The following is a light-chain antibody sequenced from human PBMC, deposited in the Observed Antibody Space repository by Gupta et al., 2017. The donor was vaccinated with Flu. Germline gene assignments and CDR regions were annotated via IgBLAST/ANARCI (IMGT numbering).Light chain of an antibody. CDR3: ATWDDSLDTVV. Sequence: TVTISCSGGSSNIGKNYVSWYQQLPGTAPKLLIYENDKRPSGIPDRFSGSKSGTSATLGITGLQTGDEADYYCATWDDSLDTVVFGGGTKLTVL. V-gene: IGLV1-51*02. J-gene: IGLJ3*02. CDR1: SSNIGKNY. CDR2: END.